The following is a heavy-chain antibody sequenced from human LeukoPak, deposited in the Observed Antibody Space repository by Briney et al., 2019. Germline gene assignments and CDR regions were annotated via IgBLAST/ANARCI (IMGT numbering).Heavy chain of an antibody. D-gene: IGHD6-19*01. CDR3: ARPSSGWSFDY. J-gene: IGHJ4*02. CDR2: IHPADSDT. V-gene: IGHV5-51*01. CDR1: GYNFASYW. Sequence: GESLKISCKGSGYNFASYWIAWVRQMPGKGLEWMGIIHPADSDTRYSPSFQGQVTISADKSISTAYLQWSSLRASDTAMYYCARPSSGWSFDYWGQGTLVTVSS.